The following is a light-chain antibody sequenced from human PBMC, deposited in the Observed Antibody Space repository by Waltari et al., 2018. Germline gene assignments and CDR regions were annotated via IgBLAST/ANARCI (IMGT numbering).Light chain of an antibody. CDR3: QQRSKWPPM. Sequence: IVLTQSPATLSLSPGQRATLSCWASQGVGSHLAWYQQKRGQAPRLLIYDASKRATGIPVRFSGSGFGTDFTLTIDNLESEDFGVYYCQQRSKWPPMFGQGTKVEIK. CDR1: QGVGSH. V-gene: IGKV3-11*01. CDR2: DAS. J-gene: IGKJ1*01.